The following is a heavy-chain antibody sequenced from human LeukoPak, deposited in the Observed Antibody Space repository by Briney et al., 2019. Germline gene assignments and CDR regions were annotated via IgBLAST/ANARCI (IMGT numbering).Heavy chain of an antibody. V-gene: IGHV4-39*07. D-gene: IGHD3-3*01. J-gene: IGHJ5*02. CDR2: IYYSGST. CDR1: GVSISSGSYY. CDR3: ARGTVFFSWFAP. Sequence: PSQALSLACTVCGVSISSGSYYSGWIRQPPGKGLEWIGSIYYSGSTYYTPSLKSRVTISVDTSKNQFFLKLSSVTAADTAVYYCARGTVFFSWFAPWGQGTLVTVSS.